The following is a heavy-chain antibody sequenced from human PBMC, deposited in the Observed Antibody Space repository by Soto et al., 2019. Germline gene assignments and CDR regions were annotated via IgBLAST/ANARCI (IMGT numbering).Heavy chain of an antibody. CDR2: ISYDGGNK. V-gene: IGHV3-30*18. Sequence: HPGGSLRLSCAASGFTFSSFGMHWVRQAPGKGLEWVALISYDGGNKYYADPVKGRFTISRDNPKNTLYLQMNSLRADDTAVYFCAKNYYDRVCSYWVDHWGQGTLVTVSS. J-gene: IGHJ5*02. D-gene: IGHD3-22*01. CDR3: AKNYYDRVCSYWVDH. CDR1: GFTFSSFG.